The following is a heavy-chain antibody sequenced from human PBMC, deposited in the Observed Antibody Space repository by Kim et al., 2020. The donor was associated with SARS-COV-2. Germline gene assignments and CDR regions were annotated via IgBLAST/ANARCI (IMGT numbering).Heavy chain of an antibody. D-gene: IGHD3-22*01. V-gene: IGHV1-69*01. J-gene: IGHJ4*02. CDR3: AREYYGSSGYRDDY. Sequence: AKMFQGRVTITADEATSTAYMELSSLRSEDTAVYYCAREYYGSSGYRDDYWGQGTLVTVSS.